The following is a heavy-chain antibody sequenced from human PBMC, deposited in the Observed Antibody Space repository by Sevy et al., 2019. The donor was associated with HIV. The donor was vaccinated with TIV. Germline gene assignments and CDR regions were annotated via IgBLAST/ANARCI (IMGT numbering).Heavy chain of an antibody. J-gene: IGHJ5*02. D-gene: IGHD3-22*01. CDR3: TRVRDLNYYDTSVSMEYNWFDP. Sequence: ASVKVSCKASGYTFTSYDINWVRQATGQGLEWMGWMNPNTGNTGYAQKFQGRVTMTRDTSTSTAHMELRSLRSDDTAIYYCTRVRDLNYYDTSVSMEYNWFDPWGQGTLVTVSS. V-gene: IGHV1-8*02. CDR1: GYTFTSYD. CDR2: MNPNTGNT.